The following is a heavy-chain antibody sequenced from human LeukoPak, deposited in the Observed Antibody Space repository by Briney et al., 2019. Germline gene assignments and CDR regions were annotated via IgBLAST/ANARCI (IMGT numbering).Heavy chain of an antibody. Sequence: GGSLRLSCAASGFTFSGYEMNWVRQAPGKGLEWVGYISRSGSTIYYADSVKGRFTISRDNAKNSLYLQMNSLRAEDTAVYYCAELGITMIGGVWGKGTTVTISS. CDR1: GFTFSGYE. CDR3: AELGITMIGGV. D-gene: IGHD3-10*02. CDR2: ISRSGSTI. J-gene: IGHJ6*04. V-gene: IGHV3-48*03.